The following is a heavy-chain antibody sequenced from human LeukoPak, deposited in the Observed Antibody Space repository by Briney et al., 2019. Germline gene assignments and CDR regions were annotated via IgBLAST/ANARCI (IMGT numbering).Heavy chain of an antibody. CDR2: INQDGSEK. V-gene: IGHV3-7*05. J-gene: IGHJ4*02. CDR1: GSISSNYW. Sequence: GGSLRLSCSAPGSISSNYWMYWVRQAPGKGLEWVANINQDGSEKHYVDSVKGRFTISRDNAKNSLYLQMNSLRADDTAVYYCATSRTLDYWGQGTLVTVSS. CDR3: ATSRTLDY.